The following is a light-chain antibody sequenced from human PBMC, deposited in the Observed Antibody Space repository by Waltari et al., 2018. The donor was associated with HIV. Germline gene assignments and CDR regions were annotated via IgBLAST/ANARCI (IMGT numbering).Light chain of an antibody. CDR3: QQSYSSPPT. V-gene: IGKV1-39*01. J-gene: IGKJ1*01. Sequence: DIQLTQSPSSLSASVGDRVTITCRASQNIATFLNSYHHQPGQPPKHVTYAPSFLLSGVPARFSGSGSGTDFTLSISSLQPEDFGTYYCQQSYSSPPTFGLGTKVDIK. CDR2: APS. CDR1: QNIATF.